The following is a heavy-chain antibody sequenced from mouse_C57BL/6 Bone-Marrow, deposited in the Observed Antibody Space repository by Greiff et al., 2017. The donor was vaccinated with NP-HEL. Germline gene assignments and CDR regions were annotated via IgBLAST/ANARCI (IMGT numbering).Heavy chain of an antibody. V-gene: IGHV1-81*01. Sequence: QVQLQQPGAELARPGASVKLSCKASGYTFTSYGISWVKQRTGQGLEWIGEIYPRSGNTYYNEKFKGKATLTADKSYSTAYMELRSLTSEDYAGYAGSRWDDYDEGDAMDYWGQGTSVTVSS. CDR3: SRWDDYDEGDAMDY. D-gene: IGHD2-4*01. J-gene: IGHJ4*01. CDR1: GYTFTSYG. CDR2: IYPRSGNT.